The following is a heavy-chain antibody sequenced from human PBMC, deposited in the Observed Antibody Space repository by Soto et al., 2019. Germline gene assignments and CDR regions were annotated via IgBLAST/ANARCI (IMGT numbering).Heavy chain of an antibody. CDR2: ISGSGSTT. J-gene: IGHJ4*02. CDR1: GFIFSNYA. Sequence: PGGSLRLSCAASGFIFSNYAMSWVRQAPGKGLEWVSFISGSGSTTYYADSVKGRFTISRGNSKNMLYVQMNSLRAEDAAVYYCVREASSTGLNLDHWGRGTLVTVSS. V-gene: IGHV3-23*01. D-gene: IGHD6-6*01. CDR3: VREASSTGLNLDH.